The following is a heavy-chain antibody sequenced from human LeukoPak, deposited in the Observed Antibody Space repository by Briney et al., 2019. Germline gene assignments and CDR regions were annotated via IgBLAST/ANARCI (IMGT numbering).Heavy chain of an antibody. J-gene: IGHJ4*02. V-gene: IGHV3-33*01. Sequence: GGSLRLSCAASGFTFSSYGMHWVRQAPGKGLEWVAVIWYDGSNKYYADPVKGRFTISRGNSKNTLYLQMNSLRAEDTAVYYCARDTNGGNSDYWGQGTLVTVSS. CDR3: ARDTNGGNSDY. CDR2: IWYDGSNK. D-gene: IGHD4-23*01. CDR1: GFTFSSYG.